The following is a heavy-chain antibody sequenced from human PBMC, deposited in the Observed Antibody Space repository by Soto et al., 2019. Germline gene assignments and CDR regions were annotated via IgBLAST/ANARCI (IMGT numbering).Heavy chain of an antibody. Sequence: PGGSLRLSCAASGFTFSSYSMNWVRQAPGKGLEWVSSISSSSSYIYYADSVKGRFTISRDNAKNTLYLQMNSLRAEDTAVYYCAKDEDSSSWYDNFQHWGQGTLVTVSS. J-gene: IGHJ1*01. CDR2: ISSSSSYI. CDR1: GFTFSSYS. CDR3: AKDEDSSSWYDNFQH. D-gene: IGHD6-13*01. V-gene: IGHV3-21*04.